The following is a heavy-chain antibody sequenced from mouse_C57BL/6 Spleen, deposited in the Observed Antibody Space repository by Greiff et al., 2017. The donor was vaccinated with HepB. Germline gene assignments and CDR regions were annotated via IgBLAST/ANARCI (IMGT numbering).Heavy chain of an antibody. J-gene: IGHJ3*01. D-gene: IGHD2-1*01. Sequence: VQLQQSDAELVKPGASVKISCKVSGYTFTDHTIHWMKQRPEQGLEWIGYIYPRDGSTKYNEKFKGKATLTADKSSSTAYMQLNSLTSEESAVYFCARARESNYGNYVFAYWGQGTLVTVSA. CDR3: ARARESNYGNYVFAY. CDR2: IYPRDGST. V-gene: IGHV1-78*01. CDR1: GYTFTDHT.